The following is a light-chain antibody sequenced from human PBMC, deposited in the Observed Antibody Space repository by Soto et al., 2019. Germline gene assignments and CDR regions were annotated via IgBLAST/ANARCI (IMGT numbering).Light chain of an antibody. CDR2: TAS. J-gene: IGKJ1*01. V-gene: IGKV1-39*01. CDR1: QTIANY. CDR3: QQTYITPQT. Sequence: DIQMTQSPSSLSASVGDRVTITCRASQTIANYLNWYQQKPGKAPKLLIYTASSLQSGVPSRFNGSGSGTDFTLTISTLQPEDFATYYCQQTYITPQTFGQGTKVEIK.